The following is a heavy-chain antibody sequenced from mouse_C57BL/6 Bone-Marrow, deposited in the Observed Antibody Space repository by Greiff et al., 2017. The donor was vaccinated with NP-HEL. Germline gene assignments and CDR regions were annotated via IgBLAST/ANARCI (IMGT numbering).Heavy chain of an antibody. CDR3: AISGYDEAWTAY. D-gene: IGHD2-2*01. CDR2: IWRGGST. V-gene: IGHV2-5*01. Sequence: VQVVESGPGLVQPSQSLSITCTVSGFSLTSYGVHWVRQSPGKGLEWLGVIWRGGSTDYNAAFMSRLSITKDNSKSQVFFKMNSLQADDTAIYYCAISGYDEAWTAYWGQGTLVTVSA. J-gene: IGHJ3*01. CDR1: GFSLTSYG.